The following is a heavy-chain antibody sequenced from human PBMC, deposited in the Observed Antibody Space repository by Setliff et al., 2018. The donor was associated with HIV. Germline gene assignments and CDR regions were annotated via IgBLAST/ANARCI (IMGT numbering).Heavy chain of an antibody. CDR3: ARGGTSSNWFGP. J-gene: IGHJ5*02. CDR1: GASISSNT. V-gene: IGHV4-59*01. CDR2: IYNSVTT. Sequence: LSLTCIVSGASISSNTWSWIRQAPGKGLQWIGFIYNSVTTNYNPSLKSRVTISLDTSKNQFSLKLTSVTAADTAVYYCARGGTSSNWFGPWGQGTLVTSPQ. D-gene: IGHD2-2*01.